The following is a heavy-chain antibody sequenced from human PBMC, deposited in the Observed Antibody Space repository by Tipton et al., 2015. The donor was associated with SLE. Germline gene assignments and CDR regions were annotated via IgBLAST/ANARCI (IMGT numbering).Heavy chain of an antibody. Sequence: RSLRLSCAASGFTFSSYGMHWVRQAPGKGLEWVAVIWYDGSNKYYADSVKGRFTISRDNSKNTLYLQMNSLRAEDTAVYYCAKGAVAGTLFDYWGQGTLVTVSS. V-gene: IGHV3-33*06. J-gene: IGHJ4*02. CDR3: AKGAVAGTLFDY. D-gene: IGHD6-19*01. CDR2: IWYDGSNK. CDR1: GFTFSSYG.